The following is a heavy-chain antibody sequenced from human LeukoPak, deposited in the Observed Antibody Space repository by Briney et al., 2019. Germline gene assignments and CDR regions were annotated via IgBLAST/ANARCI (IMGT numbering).Heavy chain of an antibody. CDR1: GFTFSIYA. D-gene: IGHD3-22*01. J-gene: IGHJ4*02. CDR3: ARDRGGSGFYYFDY. V-gene: IGHV3-30-3*01. Sequence: PGGSLRLSCAASGFTFSIYAIHWVRQAPGKGPEWVAGISYNGSNEYYSDSVKGRFTITRDNSKNTVFLQMNSLRAEDTGVYHCARDRGGSGFYYFDYWGQGTLVTVSS. CDR2: ISYNGSNE.